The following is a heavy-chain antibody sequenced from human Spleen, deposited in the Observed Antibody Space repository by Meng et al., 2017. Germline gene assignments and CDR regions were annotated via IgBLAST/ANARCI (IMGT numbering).Heavy chain of an antibody. Sequence: QVRIPQGGAGLLKPSGTLSRSCPASGGSISRYYWSWIRQPPGKVLDWIGYIHYTGITDYNPSLKSRVTISVDASKNQFSLKVSSVSAADTAMYYCARKITGSRHDYWGRGTLVTVSS. CDR1: GGSISRYY. D-gene: IGHD1-26*01. J-gene: IGHJ4*02. CDR3: ARKITGSRHDY. CDR2: IHYTGIT. V-gene: IGHV4-59*01.